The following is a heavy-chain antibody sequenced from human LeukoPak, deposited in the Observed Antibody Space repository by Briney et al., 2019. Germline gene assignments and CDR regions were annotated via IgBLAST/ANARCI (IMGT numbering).Heavy chain of an antibody. D-gene: IGHD1-20*01. Sequence: EASVKVSCKDSGGTFRSYVVSWVRQAPGQGLEWMGGIIPIFGASKYAQKFQGRVTITTDESTSTAYMELSSLRSEDTAVYYCTRHAGYNWKDAIDYWGQGTLVTVSS. CDR3: TRHAGYNWKDAIDY. V-gene: IGHV1-69*05. J-gene: IGHJ4*02. CDR1: GGTFRSYV. CDR2: IIPIFGAS.